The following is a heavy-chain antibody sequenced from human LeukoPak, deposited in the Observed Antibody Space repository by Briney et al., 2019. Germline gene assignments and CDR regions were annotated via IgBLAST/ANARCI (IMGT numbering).Heavy chain of an antibody. D-gene: IGHD2-2*01. J-gene: IGHJ4*02. CDR1: GGSISSYY. V-gene: IGHV4-59*01. CDR3: ARDPYITPITSPFDY. Sequence: NPSETLSLTCTVSGGSISSYYWSWIRQPPGKGLEWIGYVYYSGSTNYNPSLKSRVTISVDTSKNQFSLKLSSVTAADTAVYYCARDPYITPITSPFDYWGQGTLVTVSS. CDR2: VYYSGST.